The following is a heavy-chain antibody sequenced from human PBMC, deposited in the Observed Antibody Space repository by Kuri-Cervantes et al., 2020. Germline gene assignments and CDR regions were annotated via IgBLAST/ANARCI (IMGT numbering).Heavy chain of an antibody. CDR2: MNPNSGNT. CDR1: GYTFSRYD. Sequence: ASVKVSCKASGYTFSRYDINWVRQATGQGLEWMGWMNPNSGNTGYAQKFQGRVTMTRSTSISTAYMELSSLRSEDTAVYYCARDRCSGGSCYPNWFDPWGQGTLVTVSS. J-gene: IGHJ5*02. D-gene: IGHD2-15*01. V-gene: IGHV1-8*01. CDR3: ARDRCSGGSCYPNWFDP.